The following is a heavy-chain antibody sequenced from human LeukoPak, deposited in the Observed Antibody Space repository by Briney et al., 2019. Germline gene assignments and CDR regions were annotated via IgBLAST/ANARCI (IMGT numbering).Heavy chain of an antibody. CDR2: IRSKAYGGTT. CDR1: VFTFGDYA. J-gene: IGHJ4*02. Sequence: PGGSLRLSCTASVFTFGDYAMSWFRQAPGKGLEWVGFIRSKAYGGTTEYAASVKGRFTISRDNAKNSLYLQMNSLRAEDTAVYYCARGRGRLLGYWGQGTLVTVSS. V-gene: IGHV3-49*03. D-gene: IGHD3-16*01. CDR3: ARGRGRLLGY.